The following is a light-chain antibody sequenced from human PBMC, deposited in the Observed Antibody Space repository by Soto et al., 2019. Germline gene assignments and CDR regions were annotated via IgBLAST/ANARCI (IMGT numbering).Light chain of an antibody. CDR2: DVS. Sequence: QSALTQPPSVSGSPGQPVAISCTGTSSDVGSYNRVSWYQQPPGTAPKLMIYDVSNRPSGVPDRFSGSKSGNTASLTISGLQAEDEADYYCSSYTTSSTYVFGTGTKLTV. CDR3: SSYTTSSTYV. J-gene: IGLJ1*01. CDR1: SSDVGSYNR. V-gene: IGLV2-18*02.